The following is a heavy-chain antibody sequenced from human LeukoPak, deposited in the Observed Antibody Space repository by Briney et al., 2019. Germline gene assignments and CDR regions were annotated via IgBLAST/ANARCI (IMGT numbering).Heavy chain of an antibody. D-gene: IGHD3-10*01. J-gene: IGHJ5*02. V-gene: IGHV4-39*01. Sequence: SETLSLTCTVSGGSISSSSYYWGWIRQPPGKGLEWIGCIYYSGSTYYNPSLKSRVTISVDTSKNQFSLKLSSVTAADTAVYYCARKRVTMVRGASNWFDPWGQGTLVTVSS. CDR3: ARKRVTMVRGASNWFDP. CDR1: GGSISSSSYY. CDR2: IYYSGST.